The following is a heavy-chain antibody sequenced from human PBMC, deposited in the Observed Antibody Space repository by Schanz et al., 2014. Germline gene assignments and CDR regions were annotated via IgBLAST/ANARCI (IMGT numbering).Heavy chain of an antibody. J-gene: IGHJ4*02. D-gene: IGHD5-12*01. CDR3: ARTGYDPSLTH. Sequence: QVKLVQSGAEVKKPGSSVKVSCKASGDTFRSYTINWVRHAPGQGLEWMGRIIPITGITNYAQKFQGRVTFTADKSTSTAFLEVNSLRSEDTAVYYCARTGYDPSLTHWGRGRLVIVSS. CDR2: IIPITGIT. V-gene: IGHV1-69*02. CDR1: GDTFRSYT.